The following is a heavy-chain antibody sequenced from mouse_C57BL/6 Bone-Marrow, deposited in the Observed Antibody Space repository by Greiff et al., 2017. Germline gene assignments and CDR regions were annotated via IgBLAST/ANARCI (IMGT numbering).Heavy chain of an antibody. CDR1: GYTFTSYW. CDR2: IYPSDSAT. J-gene: IGHJ2*01. CDR3: AREGSYGSLYDFDY. Sequence: QVQLQQPGAELVRPGSSVKLSCKASGYTFTSYWMDWVKQRPGQGLEWIGNIYPSDSATHYNQKFKDKATLTVDKSSSTAYMQLSSLTSEDSAVYYCAREGSYGSLYDFDYWGQGTTLTVSS. D-gene: IGHD2-1*01. V-gene: IGHV1-61*01.